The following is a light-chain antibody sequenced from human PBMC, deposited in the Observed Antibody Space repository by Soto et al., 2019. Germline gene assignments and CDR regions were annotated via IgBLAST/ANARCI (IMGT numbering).Light chain of an antibody. J-gene: IGLJ1*01. V-gene: IGLV2-14*01. Sequence: LTQPASVSGSPGQSITISCTGTSSDVGGYKYVSWYQQHPGKAPKLMIYEVSNRPSGVSNRFSGSKSGNTASLTISGLQAEDEADYYCSSYTTSSTPYVFGTGTKVTVL. CDR3: SSYTTSSTPYV. CDR2: EVS. CDR1: SSDVGGYKY.